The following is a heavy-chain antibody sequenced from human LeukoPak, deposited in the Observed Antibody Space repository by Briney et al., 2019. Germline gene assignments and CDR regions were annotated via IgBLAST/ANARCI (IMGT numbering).Heavy chain of an antibody. V-gene: IGHV3-7*01. CDR2: IKKDGSEK. D-gene: IGHD6-13*01. J-gene: IGHJ6*03. Sequence: PGGSLRLSCAASGFTFSRYWMSWVRQAPGKGLEWVANIKKDGSEKFYVDSVKGRFTISRDNAKNSLYLQMNSLRAEDTAVYYCARYSSSWYHSHYYYYMDVWGKGTTVTVSS. CDR3: ARYSSSWYHSHYYYYMDV. CDR1: GFTFSRYW.